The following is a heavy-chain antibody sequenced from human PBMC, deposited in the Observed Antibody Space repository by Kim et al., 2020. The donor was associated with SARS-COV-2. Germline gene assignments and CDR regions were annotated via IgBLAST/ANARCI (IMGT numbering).Heavy chain of an antibody. J-gene: IGHJ4*02. Sequence: YADSVKGRFTISRDNAKNSLYLQMNSLRAEDTAVYYCARATYGSGSYYIRWGQGTLVTVSS. D-gene: IGHD3-10*01. CDR3: ARATYGSGSYYIR. V-gene: IGHV3-21*01.